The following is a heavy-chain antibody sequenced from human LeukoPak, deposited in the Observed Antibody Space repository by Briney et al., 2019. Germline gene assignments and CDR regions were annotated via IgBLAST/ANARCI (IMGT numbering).Heavy chain of an antibody. CDR1: GFTFTRYT. CDR3: VRDNYGGILDF. Sequence: GGSLRLSCAASGFTFTRYTMHWVRQAPGKGLEWVAVVLYDGSNKYYADSVKGRFTLSRDNSKNTLSLQMNTLRADDTAVYYCVRDNYGGILDFWGQRPVVTVSS. D-gene: IGHD2-21*01. V-gene: IGHV3-30*04. CDR2: VLYDGSNK. J-gene: IGHJ4*02.